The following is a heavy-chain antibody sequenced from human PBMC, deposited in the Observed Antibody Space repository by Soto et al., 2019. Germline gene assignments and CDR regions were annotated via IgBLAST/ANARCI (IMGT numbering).Heavy chain of an antibody. CDR2: IYYSGST. J-gene: IGHJ4*02. CDR3: ARAGLGDGSDY. V-gene: IGHV4-61*01. CDR1: GGSVSSGSYY. Sequence: QVQLQESGPGLVKPSETLSLTCTVSGGSVSSGSYYWSWIRQPPGKGLEWIGYIYYSGSTKYNPPPKRRVTISVDTAKNQLSRKLSSVTAAATAVYYCARAGLGDGSDYWGQGTLVTVSS. D-gene: IGHD1-26*01.